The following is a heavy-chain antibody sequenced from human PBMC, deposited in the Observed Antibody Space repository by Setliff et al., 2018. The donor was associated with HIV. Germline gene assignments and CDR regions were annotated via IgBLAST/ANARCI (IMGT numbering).Heavy chain of an antibody. J-gene: IGHJ3*02. D-gene: IGHD2-15*01. V-gene: IGHV3-21*01. CDR3: ARDRIDIISDEPRDAFDI. CDR1: AFTFRRYS. CDR2: ISSRSTYI. Sequence: PGGSLRLSCAASAFTFRRYSMNWVRQAPGKGLEWVSSISSRSTYIYYAESVKGRFTISRDNAKNSLYLQMNSLRAEDTAVYYCARDRIDIISDEPRDAFDIWGQGKMVTVSS.